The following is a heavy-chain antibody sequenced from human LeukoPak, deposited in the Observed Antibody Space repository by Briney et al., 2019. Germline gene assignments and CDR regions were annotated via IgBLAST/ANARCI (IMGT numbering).Heavy chain of an antibody. D-gene: IGHD5-24*01. CDR2: ISYDGSNK. Sequence: GGSPRLSCAASGFTFSSYAMHWVRQAPGKGLEWVAVISYDGSNKYYADSVKGRFTISRDNSKNTLYLQMNSLRAEDTAVYYCARVGEMATFDYWGQGTLVTVSS. CDR3: ARVGEMATFDY. V-gene: IGHV3-30-3*01. J-gene: IGHJ4*02. CDR1: GFTFSSYA.